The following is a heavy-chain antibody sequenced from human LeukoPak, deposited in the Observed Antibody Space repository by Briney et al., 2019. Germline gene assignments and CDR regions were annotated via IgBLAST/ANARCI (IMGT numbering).Heavy chain of an antibody. CDR1: GFTVSNAW. V-gene: IGHV3-23*01. D-gene: IGHD2-15*01. CDR3: AKPEGEVVTPYDAFDI. CDR2: ISGSGGST. J-gene: IGHJ3*02. Sequence: PGGSLRLSCAASGFTVSNAWMSWVRQVPGKGLEWVSAISGSGGSTYYADSVKGRFTISRDNSKNTLYLQMNSLRAEDTAVYYCAKPEGEVVTPYDAFDIWGQGTMVTVSS.